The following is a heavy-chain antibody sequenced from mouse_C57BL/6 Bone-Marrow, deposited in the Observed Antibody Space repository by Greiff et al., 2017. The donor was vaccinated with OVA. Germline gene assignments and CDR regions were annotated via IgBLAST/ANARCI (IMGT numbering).Heavy chain of an antibody. D-gene: IGHD2-1*01. CDR2: IRNKANNHAT. CDR1: GFTFSDAW. CDR3: TRGYGNPWFAY. J-gene: IGHJ3*01. V-gene: IGHV6-6*01. Sequence: EVKLMESGGGLVQPGGSMKLSCAASGFTFSDAWMDWVRQSPEKGLEWVAEIRNKANNHATYYAESVKGMFTISRDDSKSSVYLQLNSLRAEDTGIYYCTRGYGNPWFAYWGQGTLVTVSA.